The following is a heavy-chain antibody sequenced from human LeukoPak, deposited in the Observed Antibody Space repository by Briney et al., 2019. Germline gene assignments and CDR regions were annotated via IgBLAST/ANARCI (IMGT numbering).Heavy chain of an antibody. CDR3: AKDISIIAMIVVAPGRGIDY. V-gene: IGHV3-30-3*01. J-gene: IGHJ4*02. CDR2: ISYDGSNK. D-gene: IGHD3-22*01. CDR1: GFTFSSYA. Sequence: GGSLRLSCAASGFTFSSYAMHWVRQAPGKGLEWVAVISYDGSNKYYADSVKGRFTISRDNSKNTLYLQMNSLRAEDTAVYWCAKDISIIAMIVVAPGRGIDYWGQGTLVTVSS.